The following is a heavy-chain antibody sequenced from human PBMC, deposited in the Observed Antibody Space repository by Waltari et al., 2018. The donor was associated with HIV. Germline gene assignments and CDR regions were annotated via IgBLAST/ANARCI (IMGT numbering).Heavy chain of an antibody. J-gene: IGHJ4*02. CDR3: ARQESIVGGTGWHPFDY. V-gene: IGHV5-51*01. D-gene: IGHD1-26*01. CDR2: IYPGDSDT. Sequence: EVQLVQSGAEVKKPGESLKISCKGSGYSFTSYWISWVGRLPGKGLEWMGIIYPGDSDTRYSPSFQGQVTISADKSISTAYLQWSSLKASDTAMYYCARQESIVGGTGWHPFDYWGQGTLVTVSS. CDR1: GYSFTSYW.